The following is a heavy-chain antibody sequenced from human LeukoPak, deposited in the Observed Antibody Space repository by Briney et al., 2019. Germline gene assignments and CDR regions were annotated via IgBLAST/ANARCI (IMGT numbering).Heavy chain of an antibody. Sequence: SVKVSRKASGGTFSSYAISWVRQAPGQGLEWMGRIIPIFGTANYAQKFQGRVTITTDESTSTAYMELSSLRSEDTAVYYCARGDGYNYFDYWGQGTLVTVSS. CDR3: ARGDGYNYFDY. V-gene: IGHV1-69*05. J-gene: IGHJ4*02. CDR1: GGTFSSYA. D-gene: IGHD5-24*01. CDR2: IIPIFGTA.